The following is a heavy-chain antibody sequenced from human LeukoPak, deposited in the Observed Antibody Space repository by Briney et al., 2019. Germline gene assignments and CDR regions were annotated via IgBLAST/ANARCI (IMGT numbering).Heavy chain of an antibody. J-gene: IGHJ4*02. CDR1: GYTFTGYY. V-gene: IGHV1-2*02. CDR2: INPNSGGT. D-gene: IGHD3-10*01. Sequence: ASVKVSCKASGYTFTGYYMHWVRQAPGQGLEWMGWINPNSGGTNYAQKFQGRVTMTRDTSISTAYMELSRLRSDDTAVYYCARVGRYYGSGSYSPFDYWGQGTLVTVSS. CDR3: ARVGRYYGSGSYSPFDY.